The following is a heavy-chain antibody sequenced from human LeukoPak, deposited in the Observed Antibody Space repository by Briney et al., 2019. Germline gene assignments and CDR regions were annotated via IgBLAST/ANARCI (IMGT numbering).Heavy chain of an antibody. CDR2: ISSSSSYI. CDR3: AKAGAVVVVAAKYFDY. D-gene: IGHD2-15*01. J-gene: IGHJ4*02. CDR1: GFTFSSYS. V-gene: IGHV3-21*04. Sequence: GGSLRLSCAASGFTFSSYSMNWVRQAPGKGLEWVSSISSSSSYIYYADSVKGRFTISRDNSKNTLYLQMNSLRAEDTAVYYCAKAGAVVVVAAKYFDYWGQGTLVTVSS.